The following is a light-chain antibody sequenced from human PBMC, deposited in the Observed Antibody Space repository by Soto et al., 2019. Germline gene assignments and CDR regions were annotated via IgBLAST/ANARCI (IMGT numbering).Light chain of an antibody. Sequence: QSVLTQPPSVSGAPGQRVTISCTGSSSNIGAGYDVHWYQQLPGTAPKLLIYENNNRPSGVPDRFSGSKSGTSASLAITGLQAEDEADYYCQSYDSSLSGYVFGTGTKVTVL. CDR3: QSYDSSLSGYV. CDR1: SSNIGAGYD. J-gene: IGLJ1*01. CDR2: ENN. V-gene: IGLV1-40*01.